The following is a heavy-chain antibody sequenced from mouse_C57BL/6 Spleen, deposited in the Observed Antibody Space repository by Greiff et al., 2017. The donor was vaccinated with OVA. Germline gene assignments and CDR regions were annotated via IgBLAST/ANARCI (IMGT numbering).Heavy chain of an antibody. CDR3: ARHRGNYAMDY. Sequence: EVKLVESGGGLVQPGGSLKLSCAASGFTFSDYGMAWVRQAPRKGPEWVAFLSNLAYSIYYADTVTGRFTISRENAKNTLYLEMSSLRSEDTAMYYCARHRGNYAMDYWGQGTSVTVS. CDR2: LSNLAYSI. V-gene: IGHV5-15*01. D-gene: IGHD2-14*01. J-gene: IGHJ4*01. CDR1: GFTFSDYG.